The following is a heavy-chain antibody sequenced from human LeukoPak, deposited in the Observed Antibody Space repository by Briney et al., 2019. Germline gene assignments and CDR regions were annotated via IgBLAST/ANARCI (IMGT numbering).Heavy chain of an antibody. CDR1: GGSISSGSYY. V-gene: IGHV4-61*02. CDR3: AIVVVTAIHYFDY. J-gene: IGHJ4*02. CDR2: IYTSGST. D-gene: IGHD2-21*02. Sequence: KSSETLSLTCTVSGGSISSGSYYWSWIRQPAGKGLEWIGRIYTSGSTNYNPSLKSRVTISVDTSKNQFSLKPSSVTAADTAVYYCAIVVVTAIHYFDYWGQGTLVTVSS.